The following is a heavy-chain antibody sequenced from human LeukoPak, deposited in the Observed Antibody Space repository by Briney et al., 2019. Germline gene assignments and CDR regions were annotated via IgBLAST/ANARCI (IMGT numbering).Heavy chain of an antibody. D-gene: IGHD3-10*01. Sequence: GGSLRLSCAASGFTFSNVWMSWVRQAPGKGLEWVGHIKSKIDGETTGYAAPVKGRFTISRDDSKNMLYLQMRSLKTEDTAVYYCTTELGLSFGVRYFDHWGQGTSAAVSS. CDR2: IKSKIDGETT. CDR1: GFTFSNVW. J-gene: IGHJ4*02. V-gene: IGHV3-15*01. CDR3: TTELGLSFGVRYFDH.